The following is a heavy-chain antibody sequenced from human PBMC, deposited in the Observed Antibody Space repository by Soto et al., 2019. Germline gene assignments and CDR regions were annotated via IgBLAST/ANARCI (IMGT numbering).Heavy chain of an antibody. J-gene: IGHJ6*02. CDR2: IYYSGST. V-gene: IGHV4-59*12. Sequence: SETLSLTCTVSGGSISSYYWSWIRQPPGKGLEWIGYIYYSGSTYYNPSLKSRVTISVDTSKNQFSLKLSSVTAADTAVYYCARDLSYYYGSGSYYPYYGMDVWGQGTTVTVSS. CDR1: GGSISSYY. D-gene: IGHD3-10*01. CDR3: ARDLSYYYGSGSYYPYYGMDV.